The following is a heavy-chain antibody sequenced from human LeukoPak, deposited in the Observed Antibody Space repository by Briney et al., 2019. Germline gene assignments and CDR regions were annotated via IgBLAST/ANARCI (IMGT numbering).Heavy chain of an antibody. D-gene: IGHD3-10*02. CDR3: AKDPDYVRYYYYGMDV. Sequence: PGGSLRLSCGASGFTFSSYGMHWVRQASGKGLEWVAVISYEGSNKYYADSVKGRFTISRDNSKNTLYLQMNSLRAEDTAVYYCAKDPDYVRYYYYGMDVWGQGTTVTVSS. J-gene: IGHJ6*02. CDR2: ISYEGSNK. CDR1: GFTFSSYG. V-gene: IGHV3-30*18.